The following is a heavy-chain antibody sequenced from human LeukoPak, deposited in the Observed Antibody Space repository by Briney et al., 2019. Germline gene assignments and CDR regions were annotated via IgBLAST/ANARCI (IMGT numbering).Heavy chain of an antibody. CDR2: INPNSGGA. V-gene: IGHV1-2*02. Sequence: ASVKVSCKASGYTFTGYYMHWVRQAPGQGLEWMGWINPNSGGANYAQKFQGRVTMTRDTSISTAYMELSRLRSDDTAVYYCARDPGSGYSFLYYFDYWGQGTLVTVSS. J-gene: IGHJ4*02. CDR1: GYTFTGYY. D-gene: IGHD5-18*01. CDR3: ARDPGSGYSFLYYFDY.